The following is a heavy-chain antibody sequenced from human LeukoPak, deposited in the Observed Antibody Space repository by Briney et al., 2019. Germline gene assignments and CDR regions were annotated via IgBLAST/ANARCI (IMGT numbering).Heavy chain of an antibody. CDR3: ARSGGVVVTAQSYYGMDV. J-gene: IGHJ6*02. V-gene: IGHV1-69*13. D-gene: IGHD2-21*02. CDR2: IIPIFGTA. Sequence: EASVKVSCKASGGTFSSYAISWVRQAPGQGLEWMGGIIPIFGTANYAQKFQGRVTITADESTSTAYMELSSLRSEDTAVYYCARSGGVVVTAQSYYGMDVWGQGTTVTVSS. CDR1: GGTFSSYA.